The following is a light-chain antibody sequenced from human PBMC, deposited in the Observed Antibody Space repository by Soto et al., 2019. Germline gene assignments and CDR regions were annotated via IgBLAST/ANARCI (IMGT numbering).Light chain of an antibody. V-gene: IGKV1-12*01. CDR3: QHLNAYPIT. Sequence: DIQMTQSPSSGSASVGDRVTITCRSSEYISTWLAWYQQKTGKAPKLLIYAASSLQSGVPSRLSGSGSGPEFTITISSRQPEDFETSYCQHLNAYPITFGQGTRLEIK. J-gene: IGKJ5*01. CDR2: AAS. CDR1: EYISTW.